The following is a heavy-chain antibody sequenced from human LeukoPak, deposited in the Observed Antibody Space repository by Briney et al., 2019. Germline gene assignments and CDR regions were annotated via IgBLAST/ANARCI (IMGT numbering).Heavy chain of an antibody. V-gene: IGHV5-10-1*01. CDR2: IDPSDSYT. CDR1: GYTFTTYW. J-gene: IGHJ4*02. D-gene: IGHD2-15*01. CDR3: ARRDRYCSGGSCYSDY. Sequence: GESLKISCKGSGYTFTTYWITWVRQMPGKGLEWMGRIDPSDSYTNYSPSFQGHVTISADKSISTAYLHWSSLKASDTAMYYCARRDRYCSGGSCYSDYWGQGTLVTVSS.